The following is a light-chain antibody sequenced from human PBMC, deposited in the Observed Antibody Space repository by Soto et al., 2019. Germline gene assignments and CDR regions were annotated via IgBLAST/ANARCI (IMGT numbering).Light chain of an antibody. CDR3: ETWYSNTHKV. Sequence: QSVLTQSSSASAFLGSSVKLTCILSSGHSTYILAWHQQQPEKAPRFLMTLDRSGSYNRGSGVPDRFSGSSSGADRYLTISNLQFEDEGDYYCETWYSNTHKVFGGGTKVIVL. V-gene: IGLV4-60*02. CDR2: LDRSGSY. J-gene: IGLJ3*02. CDR1: SGHSTYI.